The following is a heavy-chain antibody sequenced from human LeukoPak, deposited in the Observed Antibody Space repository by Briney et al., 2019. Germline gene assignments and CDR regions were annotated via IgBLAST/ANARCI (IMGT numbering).Heavy chain of an antibody. V-gene: IGHV3-53*01. CDR2: ISVNTDT. CDR3: TIAQSWDELFDS. D-gene: IGHD1-26*01. J-gene: IGHJ4*02. Sequence: GGSLRLSCAASGIAVTGNYMSWVRQPPGKGLEWVSFISVNTDTFYADSVRGRFTISRDSSKNTLFLQMNSLRDEDSAVYYCTIAQSWDELFDSWGQGTLVTVSS. CDR1: GIAVTGNY.